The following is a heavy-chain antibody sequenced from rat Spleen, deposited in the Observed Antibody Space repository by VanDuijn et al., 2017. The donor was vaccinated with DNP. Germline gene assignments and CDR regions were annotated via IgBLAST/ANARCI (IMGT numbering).Heavy chain of an antibody. V-gene: IGHV5-25*01. CDR3: ARPNFGSPYSWDY. J-gene: IGHJ2*01. CDR2: ISTSGGST. CDR1: GFIFSNYD. D-gene: IGHD1-3*01. Sequence: EVQLVESGGGLVQPGRSLKLSCVASGFIFSNYDMAWVRQAPTKGLEWVASISTSGGSTYYRDSVKGRFTVSRDNAKSTLYMQMDSLRSEDTATYECARPNFGSPYSWDYCGHGVMVIVSS.